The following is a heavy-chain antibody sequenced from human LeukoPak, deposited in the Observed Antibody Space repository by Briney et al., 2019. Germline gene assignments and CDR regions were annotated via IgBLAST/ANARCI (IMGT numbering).Heavy chain of an antibody. Sequence: GGSLRLSCAASGFTFSSYSMNWVRQAPGKGLEWVSYISSSSSTIYYADSVKGRFTISRDNAKNSLYLQMNSLRAEDTAVYYCAKSPRVGGGWYLGYFDYWGQGTLVTVSS. CDR1: GFTFSSYS. V-gene: IGHV3-48*01. CDR2: ISSSSSTI. CDR3: AKSPRVGGGWYLGYFDY. J-gene: IGHJ4*02. D-gene: IGHD6-19*01.